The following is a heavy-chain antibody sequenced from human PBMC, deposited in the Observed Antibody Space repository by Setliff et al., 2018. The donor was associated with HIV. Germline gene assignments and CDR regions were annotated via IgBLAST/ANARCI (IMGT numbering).Heavy chain of an antibody. J-gene: IGHJ6*02. D-gene: IGHD2-8*01. CDR3: ARGRSCESDWCWLYYNYYYGMDV. CDR2: ITDDGTA. Sequence: SETLSLTCAVYGGSLTNYYWSWIRQSPGKGLEWIGEITDDGTATYTSSLKSRVTISLDTSRKQLSLKVTSVTAADTAIYYCARGRSCESDWCWLYYNYYYGMDVWAQGTAVTVSS. CDR1: GGSLTNYY. V-gene: IGHV4-34*01.